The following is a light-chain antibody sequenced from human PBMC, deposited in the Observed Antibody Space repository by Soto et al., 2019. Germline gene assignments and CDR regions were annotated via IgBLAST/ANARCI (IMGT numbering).Light chain of an antibody. CDR3: HQYYKWPLT. Sequence: EIVMKKSPATLSVSPGERVTLSCRASQSAISNLAWYQQKPGQTPRLLIYDASTRATDIPARFSGSGSGTDFTLTISNLLSEDFAVYYCHQYYKWPLTFGGGTNVDIK. CDR2: DAS. J-gene: IGKJ4*01. V-gene: IGKV3-15*01. CDR1: QSAISN.